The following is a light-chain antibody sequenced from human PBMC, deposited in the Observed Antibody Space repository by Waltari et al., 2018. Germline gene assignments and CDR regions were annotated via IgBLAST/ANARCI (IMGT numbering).Light chain of an antibody. CDR1: TSDVGNYNL. CDR3: CSYAGSTTL. CDR2: EVI. J-gene: IGLJ2*01. V-gene: IGLV2-23*02. Sequence: QSALTQPASVSGSPGQSITISCTATTSDVGNYNLVSWYQHHPGKTPKLIFYEVIKRPSVISNRFSGSKSGKTASLTISGLQAEDEADYYCCSYAGSTTLFGGGTKLTVL.